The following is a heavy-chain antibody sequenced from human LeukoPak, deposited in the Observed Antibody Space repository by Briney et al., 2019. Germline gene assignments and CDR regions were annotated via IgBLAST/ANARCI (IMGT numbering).Heavy chain of an antibody. Sequence: SETLSLTCTVSGGSISRSSYYWGWIRQPPGKGLEWIGSINYSGSTYYNPSLKSRVTISVDTSKNQFSLKLSSVTAADTAVYYCARDPRDFFDYWGQGTLVTVSS. CDR1: GGSISRSSYY. V-gene: IGHV4-39*02. J-gene: IGHJ4*02. CDR2: INYSGST. D-gene: IGHD3-3*01. CDR3: ARDPRDFFDY.